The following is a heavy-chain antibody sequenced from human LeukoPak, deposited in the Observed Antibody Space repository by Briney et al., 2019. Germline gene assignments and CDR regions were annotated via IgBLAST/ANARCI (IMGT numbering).Heavy chain of an antibody. J-gene: IGHJ5*02. CDR2: IYYSGST. CDR3: ARDLAQQLAPRGWFDP. CDR1: GGSISSGGYY. Sequence: SQTLSLTCTVSGGSISSGGYYWSWIRQHPGKGLEWIGYIYYSGSTYYNPSLKSRVTISVDTSKNQFSLKLSSVTAADTAVYYCARDLAQQLAPRGWFDPWGQGTLVTVSS. D-gene: IGHD6-13*01. V-gene: IGHV4-31*03.